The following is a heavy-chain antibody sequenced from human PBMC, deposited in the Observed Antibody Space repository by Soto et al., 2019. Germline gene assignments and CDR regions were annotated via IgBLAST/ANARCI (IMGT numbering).Heavy chain of an antibody. Sequence: SETRSLTCTVSGGSISSGGYYWSWIRQHPGKDLEGIGSVYYTGTTDYNASLKSRVTISVDRSKTQFSLNLRSVTAADPAVYYCARDLAAVPRAFDYWGRGTLVTVSS. CDR2: VYYTGTT. V-gene: IGHV4-61*08. CDR1: GGSISSGGYY. CDR3: ARDLAAVPRAFDY. J-gene: IGHJ4*02. D-gene: IGHD6-13*01.